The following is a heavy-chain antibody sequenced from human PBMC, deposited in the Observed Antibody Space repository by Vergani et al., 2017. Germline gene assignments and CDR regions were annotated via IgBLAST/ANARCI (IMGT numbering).Heavy chain of an antibody. CDR2: IFYSGTT. J-gene: IGHJ6*03. V-gene: IGHV4-31*11. CDR1: GGSISSGDHC. D-gene: IGHD6-25*01. CDR3: ARVDTQVPATSHFYYMDV. Sequence: QVQLQESGPGVVKPSQTLSLTCAVSGGSISSGDHCWTWNRQRPGKGLGWIGYIFYSGTTYDNPSLRSRLTISVDTSQNPFSLKLRSVTAAVTAVYYCARVDTQVPATSHFYYMDVWVKGTTVVVSS.